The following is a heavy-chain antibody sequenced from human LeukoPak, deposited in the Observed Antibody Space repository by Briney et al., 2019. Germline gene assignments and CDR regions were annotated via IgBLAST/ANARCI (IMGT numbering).Heavy chain of an antibody. J-gene: IGHJ5*02. CDR1: GGSISSSSYY. CDR3: ARYRDDYGGNDHWFDP. CDR2: IYYSGST. D-gene: IGHD4-23*01. Sequence: SETLSRTCTVYGGSISSSSYYWDWLRQPPGKGLEWIASIYYSGSTYYNPSLKSRFTISVDTSKNQFSLKLSSVTTADTAVYYCARYRDDYGGNDHWFDPWGQGTLVTVSS. V-gene: IGHV4-39*07.